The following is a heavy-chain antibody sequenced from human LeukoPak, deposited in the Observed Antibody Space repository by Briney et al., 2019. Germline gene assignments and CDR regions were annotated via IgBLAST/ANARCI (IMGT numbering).Heavy chain of an antibody. CDR2: ISYDGSNK. CDR1: GFTFSSYG. J-gene: IGHJ3*02. V-gene: IGHV3-30*18. CDR3: AKHGYDSSGYYSGAFDI. Sequence: PGGSLGLSCAASGFTFSSYGMHWVRQAPGKGLEWVAVISYDGSNKYYADSVKGRFTISRDNSKNTLYLQMNSLRAEDTAVYYCAKHGYDSSGYYSGAFDIWGQGTMVTVSS. D-gene: IGHD3-22*01.